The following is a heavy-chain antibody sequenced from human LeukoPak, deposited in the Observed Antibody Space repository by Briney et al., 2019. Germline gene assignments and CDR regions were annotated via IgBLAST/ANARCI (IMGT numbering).Heavy chain of an antibody. D-gene: IGHD3-22*01. Sequence: SETLSLTCTVSGGSISSSPCYWGWIRQPPGRGLEWIGTIYYTGSTYYNPSLKSRVTISLDTSKNQFSLKVNSVTAADTAVYYCARDTDFGYPGPFDYWGQGTLVTVSS. J-gene: IGHJ4*02. CDR3: ARDTDFGYPGPFDY. CDR1: GGSISSSPCY. V-gene: IGHV4-39*07. CDR2: IYYTGST.